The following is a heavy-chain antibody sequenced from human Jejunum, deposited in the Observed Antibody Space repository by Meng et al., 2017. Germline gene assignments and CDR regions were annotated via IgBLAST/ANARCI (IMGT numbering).Heavy chain of an antibody. CDR1: GGSISRGFYY. V-gene: IGHV4-31*03. Sequence: SETLSLTCTVSGGSISRGFYYWNWIRQHPGKGLEWIGYISYSGSTYYNPTLKSRVTISLDTSKNQFSLNLSSVTAADTAVYYCARVRFSSGSSNWFDPWGQGTLVTVSS. J-gene: IGHJ5*02. D-gene: IGHD3-10*01. CDR3: ARVRFSSGSSNWFDP. CDR2: ISYSGST.